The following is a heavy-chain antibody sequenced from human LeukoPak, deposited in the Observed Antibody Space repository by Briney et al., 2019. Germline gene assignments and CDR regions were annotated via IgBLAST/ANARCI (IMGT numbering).Heavy chain of an antibody. CDR3: ARGGDTAMVPRAYFDY. J-gene: IGHJ4*02. CDR2: IIPIFGTA. Sequence: GASVKVSCKASGYTFTSYGISWVRQAPGQGLEWMGGIIPIFGTANYAQKFQGRVTITADESTSTAYMELSSLRSEDTAVYYCARGGDTAMVPRAYFDYWGQGTLVTVSS. CDR1: GYTFTSYG. D-gene: IGHD5-18*01. V-gene: IGHV1-69*13.